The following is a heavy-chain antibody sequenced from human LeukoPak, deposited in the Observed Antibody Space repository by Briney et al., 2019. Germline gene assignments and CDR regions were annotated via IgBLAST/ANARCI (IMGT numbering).Heavy chain of an antibody. J-gene: IGHJ4*02. CDR3: ARGRGGYNFSDY. V-gene: IGHV1-69*06. CDR1: GGTFSTYA. CDR2: IIPIYGTV. D-gene: IGHD5-24*01. Sequence: GASVKVSCKASGGTFSTYAVTWLRQAPGQGLEWMGGIIPIYGTVNYAQRFQGRVTITADKSTSTAYMGLNSLRSEDTAIYFCARGRGGYNFSDYWGQGTLVTVSS.